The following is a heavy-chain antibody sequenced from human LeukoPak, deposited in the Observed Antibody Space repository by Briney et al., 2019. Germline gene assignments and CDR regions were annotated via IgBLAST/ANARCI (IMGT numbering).Heavy chain of an antibody. Sequence: GGSLRLSCAASGFTFRNFWMNWARQAPGKGLEWVASIMKDGGQKKYVDSVKGRFTISRDNAQNSLYLQMSGLRAEDTAMYYCARLPYGDARYFDYWGQGTLVTVSS. V-gene: IGHV3-7*03. CDR3: ARLPYGDARYFDY. CDR2: IMKDGGQK. D-gene: IGHD4-17*01. CDR1: GFTFRNFW. J-gene: IGHJ4*02.